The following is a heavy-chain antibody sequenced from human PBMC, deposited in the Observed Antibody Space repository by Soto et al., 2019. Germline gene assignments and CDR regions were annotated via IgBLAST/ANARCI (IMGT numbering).Heavy chain of an antibody. CDR2: ISYDGIDK. J-gene: IGHJ4*02. Sequence: QVQLVESGGGVVQPGTSLRLSCAASGFTFSSFGIHWVRQAPGKGLEWVAVISYDGIDKNYGDSVKGRFTISRENSKNMVYLQMNSLRIEDTAGYHCAKDLRERATIRPDYWGQGVLVAVSS. V-gene: IGHV3-30*18. CDR1: GFTFSSFG. D-gene: IGHD5-12*01. CDR3: AKDLRERATIRPDY.